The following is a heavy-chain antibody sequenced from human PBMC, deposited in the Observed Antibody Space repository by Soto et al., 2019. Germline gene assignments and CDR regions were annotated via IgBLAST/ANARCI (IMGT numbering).Heavy chain of an antibody. CDR1: GDSINSDNYY. CDR3: ARLEGLATISYYFDY. D-gene: IGHD3-9*01. J-gene: IGHJ4*02. V-gene: IGHV4-39*01. Sequence: QLQLQESGPGLVKPSETLSLTCSVSGDSINSDNYYWGWIRQPPGKGLEWIGSIYYRGNTYYNPSLKTLVTISVDKSKSQFSLKLNSVTAADSAVFFCARLEGLATISYYFDYWGQGTLVTVSS. CDR2: IYYRGNT.